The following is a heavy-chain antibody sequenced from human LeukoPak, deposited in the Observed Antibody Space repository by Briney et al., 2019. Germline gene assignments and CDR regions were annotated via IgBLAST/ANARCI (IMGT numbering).Heavy chain of an antibody. Sequence: SETLSLTCTVSGGSISSYYWSWLRQPPGKGLEWIGYIYYSGNTNYNPSLKSRVTISVDTSKNQFSLKLSSVTAADTAVYYCARIPARYSYGWGGSNWFGPWGQGTLVTVSS. CDR3: ARIPARYSYGWGGSNWFGP. CDR2: IYYSGNT. J-gene: IGHJ5*02. D-gene: IGHD5-18*01. CDR1: GGSISSYY. V-gene: IGHV4-59*01.